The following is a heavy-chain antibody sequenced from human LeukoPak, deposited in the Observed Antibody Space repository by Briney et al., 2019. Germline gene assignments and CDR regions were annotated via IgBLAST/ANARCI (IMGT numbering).Heavy chain of an antibody. CDR3: AREGLLCGGDCYRDALDI. CDR1: GGSISSCY. D-gene: IGHD2-21*02. Sequence: SETLTLTCIVSGGSISSCYWSWIRQPPGKGLKWIGYMYYSGITNYNPSLKSRVTISVDTSKNQFSLQLSSVTAADTAVYYCAREGLLCGGDCYRDALDIWGQGTMVTVSS. V-gene: IGHV4-59*01. CDR2: MYYSGIT. J-gene: IGHJ3*02.